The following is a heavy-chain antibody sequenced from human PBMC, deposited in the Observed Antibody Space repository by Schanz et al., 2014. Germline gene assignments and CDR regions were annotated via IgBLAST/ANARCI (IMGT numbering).Heavy chain of an antibody. V-gene: IGHV1-46*01. D-gene: IGHD4-4*01. CDR1: EYTFTRHY. CDR2: IHSTGGTT. Sequence: QVQLVQSGAEVEKPGASVTVSCKASEYTFTRHYMHWVRQAPGQGLGWMGIIHSTGGTTSHAQKFQGRVTMTRDTSTSTVYMELSSLRSEDTAVYYCASALTTWGGMDVWGQGTTVTVSS. CDR3: ASALTTWGGMDV. J-gene: IGHJ6*02.